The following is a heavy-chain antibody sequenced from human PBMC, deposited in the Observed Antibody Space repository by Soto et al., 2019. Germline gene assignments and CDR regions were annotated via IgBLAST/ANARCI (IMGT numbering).Heavy chain of an antibody. V-gene: IGHV1-69*06. CDR1: GGTFSSYA. D-gene: IGHD2-2*01. J-gene: IGHJ4*02. CDR2: IIPIFGTA. Sequence: GASVKVSCKASGGTFSSYAISWVRQAPGQGLEWMGGIIPIFGTANYAQKFQGGVTITADKSTSTAYMELSSLRSEDTAVYYCARSVVVPAAGLYYFDYWGQGTLVTVSS. CDR3: ARSVVVPAAGLYYFDY.